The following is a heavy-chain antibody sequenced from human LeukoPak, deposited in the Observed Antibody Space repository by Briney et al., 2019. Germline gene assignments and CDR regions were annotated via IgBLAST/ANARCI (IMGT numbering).Heavy chain of an antibody. D-gene: IGHD4-11*01. CDR1: VSSLTSIS. J-gene: IGHJ6*02. CDR2: IYPGDSDT. V-gene: IGHV5-51*01. CDR3: YTPGYYYYGMDV. Sequence: LGGPWNFPGQGSVSSLTSISFAGVGQIPGKGREWMGIIYPGDSDTRYSPSFQGQVAISADKSISTAYLQWSSLKASDTAMYYCYTPGYYYYGMDVWGQGTTVTVSS.